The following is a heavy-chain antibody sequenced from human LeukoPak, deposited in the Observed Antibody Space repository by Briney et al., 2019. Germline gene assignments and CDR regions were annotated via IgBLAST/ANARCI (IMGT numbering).Heavy chain of an antibody. CDR1: GYSFTSYW. Sequence: GEFLKTSCKGSGYSFTSYWIGWVRPMPGKGLEWMGIIYPGDSDTRYSPSFQGQVTISADKSISTAYLQWSSLKASDTAMYYCARQPSIAARPSYIDVWGKGTTVTVSS. V-gene: IGHV5-51*01. CDR2: IYPGDSDT. CDR3: ARQPSIAARPSYIDV. J-gene: IGHJ6*03. D-gene: IGHD6-6*01.